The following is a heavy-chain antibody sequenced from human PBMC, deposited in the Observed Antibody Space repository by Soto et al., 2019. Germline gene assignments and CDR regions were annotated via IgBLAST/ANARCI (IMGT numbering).Heavy chain of an antibody. CDR1: GFSFEDYT. CDR2: ISWDGRRT. J-gene: IGHJ4*02. CDR3: ARDSYDVLTGQKPYFDH. V-gene: IGHV3-43*01. D-gene: IGHD3-9*01. Sequence: GGSLRLSCAASGFSFEDYTMHWVRHTPGKGPEWISLISWDGRRTLYSDSVKGRFIISRDNSKNSLYLQMNSLTTEDTALYFCARDSYDVLTGQKPYFDHWGQGTLVTVSS.